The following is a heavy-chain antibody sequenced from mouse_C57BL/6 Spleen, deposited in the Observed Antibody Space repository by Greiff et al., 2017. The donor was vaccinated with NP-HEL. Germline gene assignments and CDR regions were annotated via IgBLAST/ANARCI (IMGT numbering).Heavy chain of an antibody. D-gene: IGHD2-3*01. CDR3: ARGDGQEGRFDY. CDR1: GYTFTNYW. CDR2: IYPGGGYT. Sequence: VQLQQSGAELVRPGTSVKMSCKASGYTFTNYWIGWVKQRPGHGLEWIGDIYPGGGYTNYNEKFKGKATLTADKSSSTAYMQFSSLTSEDSAIYYCARGDGQEGRFDYWGQGTTLTVSS. J-gene: IGHJ2*01. V-gene: IGHV1-63*01.